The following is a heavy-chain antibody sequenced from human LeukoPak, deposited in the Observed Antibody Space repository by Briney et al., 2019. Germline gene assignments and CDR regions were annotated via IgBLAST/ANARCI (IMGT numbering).Heavy chain of an antibody. J-gene: IGHJ4*02. CDR1: GGSFSGYY. Sequence: SETLSLTCAVYGGSFSGYYWSWIRQPPGKGLEGIGEINHSGSTNYNPSLKRRVTISVDTSKNQFSLKLSSVTAADTAVYYCARGVGYYDSSGQGYYFDYWGQGTLVTVSS. CDR2: INHSGST. D-gene: IGHD3-22*01. V-gene: IGHV4-34*01. CDR3: ARGVGYYDSSGQGYYFDY.